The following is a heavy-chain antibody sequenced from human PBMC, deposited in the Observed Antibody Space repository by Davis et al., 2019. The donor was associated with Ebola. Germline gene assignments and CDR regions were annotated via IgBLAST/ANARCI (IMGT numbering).Heavy chain of an antibody. V-gene: IGHV3-7*03. J-gene: IGHJ3*02. CDR3: ARGDYYDSSFADAFDI. D-gene: IGHD3-22*01. CDR1: GFTFSSYA. Sequence: GESLKISCAASGFTFSSYAMSWVRQAPGKGLEWVANIKQDGSEKFYVDSVKGRFTMSRDNAKNSLHLQMNSLRVEDTAVYYCARGDYYDSSFADAFDIWGQGTMVTVSS. CDR2: IKQDGSEK.